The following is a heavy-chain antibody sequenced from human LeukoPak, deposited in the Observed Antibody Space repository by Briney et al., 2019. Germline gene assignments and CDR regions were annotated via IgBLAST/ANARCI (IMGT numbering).Heavy chain of an antibody. D-gene: IGHD6-19*01. Sequence: ASVTVSCTASGYTFTSYDISWVRQAPGQGLEWMGWISAYNDNTNYAQKLQGRVTMTTDTSTSTAYMELRSLRSDDTAVYYCARDPYSSGWYGDYWGQGTLVTVSS. CDR3: ARDPYSSGWYGDY. J-gene: IGHJ4*02. V-gene: IGHV1-18*01. CDR1: GYTFTSYD. CDR2: ISAYNDNT.